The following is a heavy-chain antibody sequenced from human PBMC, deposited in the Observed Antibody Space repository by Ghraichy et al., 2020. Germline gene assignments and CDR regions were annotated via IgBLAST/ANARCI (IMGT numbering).Heavy chain of an antibody. CDR3: ARDRRGYCSSTSCYSDAFDI. V-gene: IGHV3-20*04. J-gene: IGHJ3*02. D-gene: IGHD2-2*01. CDR1: GFIFDDYG. Sequence: GESLNISCAASGFIFDDYGMSWVRQAPGKGLEWVSGINWNGDRTGYAGSVKGRFTISRDNAKNSRYLQMNSLRAEDTALYYFARDRRGYCSSTSCYSDAFDIWGQGTMVTVSS. CDR2: INWNGDRT.